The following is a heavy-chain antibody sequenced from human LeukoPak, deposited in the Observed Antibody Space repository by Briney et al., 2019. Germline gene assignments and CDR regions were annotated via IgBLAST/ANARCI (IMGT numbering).Heavy chain of an antibody. D-gene: IGHD3-10*01. Sequence: PSGTLSLTCAVSGGSISRSDWWSWVRQPPGKGLEWIGEINHSGSTNYNPSLKSRVTISVDTSKNQFSLKLSSVTAADTAVYYCARDRSYYGSGSLDYWGQGTLVTVSS. J-gene: IGHJ4*02. V-gene: IGHV4-4*02. CDR2: INHSGST. CDR1: GGSISRSDW. CDR3: ARDRSYYGSGSLDY.